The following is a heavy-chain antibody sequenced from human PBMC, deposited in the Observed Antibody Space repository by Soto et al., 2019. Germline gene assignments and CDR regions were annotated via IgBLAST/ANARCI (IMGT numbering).Heavy chain of an antibody. CDR3: AREVTVFGVIIPTPMDV. Sequence: GGSLRLSCAASGFTFIGYEMNWVRQAPGKGLEWISYISGSGTTIYYADSVKGRFTISRDNAKKSLYLQMNSLRAEDTAVYYCAREVTVFGVIIPTPMDVWGQGTTVTVSS. CDR1: GFTFIGYE. J-gene: IGHJ6*02. V-gene: IGHV3-48*03. D-gene: IGHD3-3*01. CDR2: ISGSGTTI.